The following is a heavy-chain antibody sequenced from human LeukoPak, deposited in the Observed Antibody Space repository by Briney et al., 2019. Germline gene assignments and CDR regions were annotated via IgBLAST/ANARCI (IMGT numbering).Heavy chain of an antibody. V-gene: IGHV3-30*18. CDR3: AKGQNYYDGSGYYSTDY. CDR2: ISSDGVNK. J-gene: IGHJ4*02. Sequence: GGSLRLSCAASGFTFSSYAMNWVRQAPGKGLEWVAVISSDGVNKYSADSVKGRFTISRDNSKNTLYLQINSLRAEDTAVYYCAKGQNYYDGSGYYSTDYWGQGTPVTVSS. D-gene: IGHD3-22*01. CDR1: GFTFSSYA.